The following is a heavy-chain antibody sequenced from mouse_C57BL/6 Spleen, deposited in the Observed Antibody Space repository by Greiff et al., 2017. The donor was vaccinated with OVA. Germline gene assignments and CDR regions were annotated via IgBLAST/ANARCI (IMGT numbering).Heavy chain of an antibody. J-gene: IGHJ3*01. CDR2: IDPEDGDT. V-gene: IGHV14-2*01. CDR1: GFNIKDYY. Sequence: EVQLQQSGAELVKPGASVKLSCTASGFNIKDYYMHWVKQRTEQGLEWIGRIDPEDGDTKYAAKFQGKATITADKSSNTAYLQLSILTSEDTAVYYCARGNYNYDGRFSYWGQGTLVTVSA. D-gene: IGHD2-12*01. CDR3: ARGNYNYDGRFSY.